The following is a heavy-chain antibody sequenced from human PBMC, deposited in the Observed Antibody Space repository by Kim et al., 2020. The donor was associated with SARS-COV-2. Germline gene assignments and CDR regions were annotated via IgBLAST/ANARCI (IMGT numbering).Heavy chain of an antibody. Sequence: ASVKVSCKASGYTFTSYYMHWVRQAPGQGLEWMGIINPSGGSTSYAQKFQGRVTMTRDTSTSTVYMELSSLRSEDTAVYYCARVGDSSGWYGDNDAFDIWGQGTMVTVSS. V-gene: IGHV1-46*01. CDR2: INPSGGST. CDR1: GYTFTSYY. D-gene: IGHD6-19*01. J-gene: IGHJ3*02. CDR3: ARVGDSSGWYGDNDAFDI.